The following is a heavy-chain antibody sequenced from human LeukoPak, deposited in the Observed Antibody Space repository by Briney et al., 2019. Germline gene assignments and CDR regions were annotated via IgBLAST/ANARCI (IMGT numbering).Heavy chain of an antibody. J-gene: IGHJ5*02. CDR2: ITYSGST. CDR1: GASISGSY. CDR3: ARDSVFETNWFDP. D-gene: IGHD3-16*01. Sequence: PSETLSLTCTVSGASISGSYWSWIRQPPGKGLEWIGYITYSGSTNYNPSFKSRVTMSVDVSKNQSSLKLRSVTAADTAVYYCARDSVFETNWFDPWGQGTLVTVSS. V-gene: IGHV4-59*01.